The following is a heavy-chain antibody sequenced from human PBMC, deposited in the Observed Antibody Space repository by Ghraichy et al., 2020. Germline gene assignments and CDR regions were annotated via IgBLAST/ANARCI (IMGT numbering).Heavy chain of an antibody. Sequence: ESLNISCTVSGGSISSSSYYWGWIRQPPGKGLEWIGNIYYSGSTYYNPSLKSRVTISVDTSKNQFSLKLSSVTAADTAVYYCARTSRDCSSTSCYTLGWFDPWGQGTLVTVSS. D-gene: IGHD2-2*02. CDR2: IYYSGST. V-gene: IGHV4-39*01. J-gene: IGHJ5*02. CDR3: ARTSRDCSSTSCYTLGWFDP. CDR1: GGSISSSSYY.